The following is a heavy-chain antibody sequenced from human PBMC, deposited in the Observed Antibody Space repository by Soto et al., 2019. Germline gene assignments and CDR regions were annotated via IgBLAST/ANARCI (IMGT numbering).Heavy chain of an antibody. D-gene: IGHD5-12*01. CDR2: IYPGDSDT. Sequence: GEPLKISCKGSGYSFTSYWIGWVRQMPGKGLEWMGIIYPGDSDTRYSPSFQGQVTISADKSISTAYPQWSSLKASDTAMYYCARHGTSGYDYYYYGMDVWGQGTTVTVSS. V-gene: IGHV5-51*01. J-gene: IGHJ6*02. CDR1: GYSFTSYW. CDR3: ARHGTSGYDYYYYGMDV.